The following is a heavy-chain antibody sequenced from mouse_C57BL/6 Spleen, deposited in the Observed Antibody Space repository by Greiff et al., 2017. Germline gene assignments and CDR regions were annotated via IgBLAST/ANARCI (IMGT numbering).Heavy chain of an antibody. J-gene: IGHJ2*01. D-gene: IGHD3-2*02. Sequence: QVQLQQPGAELVMPGASVKLSCKASGYTFTSYWMHWVKQRPGQGLEWIGEIDPSDSYTNYNQKFKGKSTLTVDKSSSTAYMQLSSLTSEDSAVYYCARSSSGYELYYFDYWGQGTTLTVSS. CDR2: IDPSDSYT. V-gene: IGHV1-69*01. CDR1: GYTFTSYW. CDR3: ARSSSGYELYYFDY.